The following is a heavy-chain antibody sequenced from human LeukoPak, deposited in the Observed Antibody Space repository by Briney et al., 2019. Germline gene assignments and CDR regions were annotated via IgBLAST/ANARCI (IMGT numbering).Heavy chain of an antibody. D-gene: IGHD3-10*01. Sequence: GGSLRLSCAASGFTFSSYSMNWVRQAPGKGLEWVSSISSSSSYIYYADSVKGRFTISRDNAKNSLYLQMNSLRAEDTAVYYCARDRSYYGSGSSSPDYWGQGTLVTVSS. J-gene: IGHJ4*02. CDR3: ARDRSYYGSGSSSPDY. CDR2: ISSSSSYI. CDR1: GFTFSSYS. V-gene: IGHV3-21*01.